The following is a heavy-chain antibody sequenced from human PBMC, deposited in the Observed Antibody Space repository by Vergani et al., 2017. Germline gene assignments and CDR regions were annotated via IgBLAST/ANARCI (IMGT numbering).Heavy chain of an antibody. J-gene: IGHJ4*02. Sequence: VQLVQSGAEVKKPGESLRISCKGSGYSFTSYWISWVRQMPGKGLEWMGWISAYNGNTNYAQKLQGRVTMTTDTSTSTAYMELRSLRSDDTAVYYCAREAARKGSYFDYWGQGTLVTVSS. CDR1: GYSFTSYW. D-gene: IGHD6-6*01. CDR3: AREAARKGSYFDY. V-gene: IGHV1-18*04. CDR2: ISAYNGNT.